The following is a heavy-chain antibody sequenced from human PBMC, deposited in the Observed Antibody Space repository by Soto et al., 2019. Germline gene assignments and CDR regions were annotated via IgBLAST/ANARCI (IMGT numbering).Heavy chain of an antibody. J-gene: IGHJ5*02. D-gene: IGHD2-15*01. Sequence: SETLSLTCTVSGGSISSGDYYWSWIRQPPGKGLEWIGYIYYSGSTYYNPSLKSRVTISVDTSKIQFSLKLSSVTAADTAVYYCARNYCSGGSCYLGWFDPWGQGTLVTVS. CDR1: GGSISSGDYY. CDR2: IYYSGST. CDR3: ARNYCSGGSCYLGWFDP. V-gene: IGHV4-30-4*01.